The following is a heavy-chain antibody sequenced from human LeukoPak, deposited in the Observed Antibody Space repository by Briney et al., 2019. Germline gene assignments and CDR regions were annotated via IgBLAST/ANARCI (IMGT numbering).Heavy chain of an antibody. Sequence: SETLSLTCAVYGGSFSGYYWSWIRQPPGKGLEWIGEINHSGSTNYNPSLKSRVTISVDTSKNQFSLKLSSVTAADTAVYYCARDLHYYDSSGYYSTYYFDYWGQGTLVTVSS. V-gene: IGHV4-34*01. CDR1: GGSFSGYY. CDR2: INHSGST. J-gene: IGHJ4*02. CDR3: ARDLHYYDSSGYYSTYYFDY. D-gene: IGHD3-22*01.